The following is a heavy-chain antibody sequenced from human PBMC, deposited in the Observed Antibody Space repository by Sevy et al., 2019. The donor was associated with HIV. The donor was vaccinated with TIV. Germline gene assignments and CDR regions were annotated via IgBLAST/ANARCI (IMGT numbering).Heavy chain of an antibody. Sequence: GGSLRLSCAASGFTFSSYTMSWVRQAPGEGLEWVSAISSSGGNTYYADSVKGRFTISRDNSKNTLYVQMNSLRAEDTAVYYCAKASVHSFDYWGQGTLVTVSS. V-gene: IGHV3-23*01. CDR2: ISSSGGNT. CDR3: AKASVHSFDY. J-gene: IGHJ4*02. D-gene: IGHD4-17*01. CDR1: GFTFSSYT.